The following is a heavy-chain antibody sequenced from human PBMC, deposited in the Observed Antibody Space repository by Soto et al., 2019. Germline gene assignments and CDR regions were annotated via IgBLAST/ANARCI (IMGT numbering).Heavy chain of an antibody. D-gene: IGHD3-10*01. J-gene: IGHJ4*02. V-gene: IGHV3-23*01. CDR3: AKGGAEWFGELLSAYYFDY. Sequence: GGSLRLSCGASGFTFSSYAMSWVRQAPGKGLEWVSAISGSGGSTYYADSVKGRFTISRDNSKNTLYLQMNSLRAEDTAVYYCAKGGAEWFGELLSAYYFDYWGQGTLVTVSS. CDR2: ISGSGGST. CDR1: GFTFSSYA.